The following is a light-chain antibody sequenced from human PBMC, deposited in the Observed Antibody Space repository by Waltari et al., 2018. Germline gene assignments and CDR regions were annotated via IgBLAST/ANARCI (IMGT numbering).Light chain of an antibody. J-gene: IGKJ1*01. V-gene: IGKV3-20*01. Sequence: SCRASQSVGRYLAWYQQKPVHAPRLLIYGASSRATGIPDRFSGSGSGTDFSLTISRLEPEDFAVYYCQNHERLPAVFGQGTKVEIK. CDR1: QSVGRY. CDR3: QNHERLPAV. CDR2: GAS.